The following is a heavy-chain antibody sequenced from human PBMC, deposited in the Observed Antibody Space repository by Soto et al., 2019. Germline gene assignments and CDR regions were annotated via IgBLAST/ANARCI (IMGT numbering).Heavy chain of an antibody. V-gene: IGHV4-31*03. CDR2: IYYTGNT. CDR1: GGSISSGGTGSY. D-gene: IGHD1-1*01. CDR3: ASGHDAYKVRY. J-gene: IGHJ4*02. Sequence: QVQLQESGPGLVKPSQTLSLTCTVSGGSISSGGTGSYWTWIRQLPGKGLEWIGYIYYTGNTYYNPSLKSRPTTSIDTSENQFSLKLTSVTAADTAVYFCASGHDAYKVRYWRQGTLVTVSS.